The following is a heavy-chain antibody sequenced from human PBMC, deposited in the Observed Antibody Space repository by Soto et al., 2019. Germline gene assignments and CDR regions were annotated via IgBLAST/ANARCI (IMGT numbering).Heavy chain of an antibody. CDR2: IYTDGSRT. CDR3: ARGVRGSYGLDI. V-gene: IGHV3-74*01. J-gene: IGHJ3*02. Sequence: EVQLVESGGGLVQPGGSLRLSCAVSGLTFSDYWMHWVRQAPGKGLVWVSRIYTDGSRTNYADSVKGRFTISRDNAENTLYLQMNSLRAEETAVYYCARGVRGSYGLDIWGQGTMVTVSS. CDR1: GLTFSDYW. D-gene: IGHD4-17*01.